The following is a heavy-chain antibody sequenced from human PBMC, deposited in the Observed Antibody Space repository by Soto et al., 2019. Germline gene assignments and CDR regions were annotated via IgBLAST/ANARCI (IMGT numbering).Heavy chain of an antibody. CDR3: ARDKGVVMTTHYYGMDV. V-gene: IGHV3-30-3*01. CDR1: GFTFSSYA. D-gene: IGHD3-22*01. CDR2: ISYDGSNK. Sequence: GSLRLSCAASGFTFSSYAMHWARQAPGKGLEWVADISYDGSNKYYADSVKGRFTISRDNSKNTLYLQMNSLRAEDTAVYYCARDKGVVMTTHYYGMDVWGQGTTVTVSS. J-gene: IGHJ6*02.